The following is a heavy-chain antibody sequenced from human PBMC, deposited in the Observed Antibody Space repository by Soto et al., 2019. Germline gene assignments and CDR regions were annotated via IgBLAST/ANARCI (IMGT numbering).Heavy chain of an antibody. CDR3: ARDSLSYYDSSGYRFDY. V-gene: IGHV3-48*01. CDR1: GFTFSSYS. J-gene: IGHJ4*02. D-gene: IGHD3-22*01. Sequence: EVQLVESGGGLVQPGGSLRLSCAASGFTFSSYSMNWVRQAPGKGLEWVSYISSSSSTIYYADSVKGRFTISRDNAKNSLHLQMNSLRAEDTAVYYCARDSLSYYDSSGYRFDYSGQGTLVTVSS. CDR2: ISSSSSTI.